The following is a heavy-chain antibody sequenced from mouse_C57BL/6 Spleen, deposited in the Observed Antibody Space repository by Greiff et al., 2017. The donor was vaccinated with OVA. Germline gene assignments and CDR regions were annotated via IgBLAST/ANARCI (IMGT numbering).Heavy chain of an antibody. J-gene: IGHJ2*01. V-gene: IGHV5-17*01. D-gene: IGHD1-1*01. CDR3: ARPHGSSPYYFDY. CDR1: GFTFSDYG. Sequence: EVQLQESGGGLVKPGGSLKLSCAASGFTFSDYGMHWVRQAPEKGLEWVAYISSGSSTIYYADTVKGRFTISRDNAKNTLFLQMTSLRSEDTAMYYCARPHGSSPYYFDYWGQGTTLTVSS. CDR2: ISSGSSTI.